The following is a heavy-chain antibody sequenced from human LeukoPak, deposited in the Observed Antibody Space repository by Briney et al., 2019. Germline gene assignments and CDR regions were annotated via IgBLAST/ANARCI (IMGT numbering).Heavy chain of an antibody. V-gene: IGHV1-8*03. CDR2: MNPNSGNT. J-gene: IGHJ4*02. CDR3: ARDPDIVVVPAANTPDDY. Sequence: GASVKVSCKASGYTFTSYDINWVRQATGQGLEWMGWMNPNSGNTGYAQKFQGRVTITRNTSISTAYMELSSLRSDDTAVYYCARDPDIVVVPAANTPDDYWGQGTLVTVSS. CDR1: GYTFTSYD. D-gene: IGHD2-2*01.